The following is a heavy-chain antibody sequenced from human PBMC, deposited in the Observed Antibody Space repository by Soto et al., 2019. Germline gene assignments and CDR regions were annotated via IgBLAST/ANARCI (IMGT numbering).Heavy chain of an antibody. CDR2: IIPIFGTA. CDR3: ARGTGDRLRGAGYYYGMDV. D-gene: IGHD7-27*01. Sequence: GASVNVSCKSSGGTFSSYSISWVRQAPGQGLEWMGGIIPIFGTANYAQKFQGRVTITADESTSTAYMELSSLRSEDTAVYYCARGTGDRLRGAGYYYGMDVWGQGTTVTVSS. V-gene: IGHV1-69*13. CDR1: GGTFSSYS. J-gene: IGHJ6*02.